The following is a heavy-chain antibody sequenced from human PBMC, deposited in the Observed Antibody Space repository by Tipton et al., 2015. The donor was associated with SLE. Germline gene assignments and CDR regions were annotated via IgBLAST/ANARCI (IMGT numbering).Heavy chain of an antibody. D-gene: IGHD1-26*01. CDR3: ARDRGGSYLDY. CDR2: IYYSGST. Sequence: TLSLTCTVSGGSISSYYWSWIRQPPGKGLEWIGYIYYSGSTNYNPSLKSRVTISVDTSKNQFSLKLSSVTAADTAVYYCARDRGGSYLDYWGQGTLVTVSS. V-gene: IGHV4-59*01. CDR1: GGSISSYY. J-gene: IGHJ4*02.